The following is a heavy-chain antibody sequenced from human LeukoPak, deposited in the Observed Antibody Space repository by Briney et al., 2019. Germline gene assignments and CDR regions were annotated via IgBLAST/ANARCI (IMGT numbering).Heavy chain of an antibody. J-gene: IGHJ6*03. V-gene: IGHV1-2*02. Sequence: ASVKVSCKASGYTFTGYYMHWVRQAPGQGLEWMGWINPNSGGTNYAQKFQGRVTMTRDTSISTAYMELSRLRSDDTAVYYCARVKEQWLNYYYYYMDVWGKGTTVTISS. CDR3: ARVKEQWLNYYYYYMDV. D-gene: IGHD6-19*01. CDR1: GYTFTGYY. CDR2: INPNSGGT.